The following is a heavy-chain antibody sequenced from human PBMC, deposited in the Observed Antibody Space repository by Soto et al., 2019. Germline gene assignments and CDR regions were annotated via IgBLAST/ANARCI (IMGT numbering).Heavy chain of an antibody. D-gene: IGHD2-15*01. J-gene: IGHJ6*02. CDR2: ISSSSSYI. CDR3: ARGPRVVVVAANYYYYYGMDV. CDR1: GFTFISYS. Sequence: GGSLRLSCAASGFTFISYSMNWVRQAPGKGLEWVSSISSSSSYIYYADSVKGRFTISRDNAKNSLYLQMNSLRAEDTAVYYCARGPRVVVVAANYYYYYGMDVWGQGTTVTVSS. V-gene: IGHV3-21*01.